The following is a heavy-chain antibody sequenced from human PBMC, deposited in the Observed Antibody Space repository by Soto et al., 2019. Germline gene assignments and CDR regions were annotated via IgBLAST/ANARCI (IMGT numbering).Heavy chain of an antibody. CDR2: IYGGNAYT. CDR1: GYIFSDYV. D-gene: IGHD6-13*01. J-gene: IGHJ4*02. V-gene: IGHV1-3*01. CDR3: ARDCPILPGTYFDY. Sequence: QVQLVQSGAEVKQPGASVKVSCKTSGYIFSDYVIHWVRQAPGQRPEWMGYIYGGNAYTTYSEKFQGRVTITRDTSATTAYRELSRLTSEDTAVSYCARDCPILPGTYFDYWGLGTLGTVFS.